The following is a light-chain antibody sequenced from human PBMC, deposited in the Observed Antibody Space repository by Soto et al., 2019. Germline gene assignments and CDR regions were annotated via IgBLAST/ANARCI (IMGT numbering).Light chain of an antibody. J-gene: IGKJ5*01. Sequence: IVLTQSPGTLSLSPGERATLSCRASQSVSSSYLAWYQQRPGQAPRLLISGASTRATGVPARFSGGGSGTEFTLTISSLQSEDFAVYYCQQYNNWPSITFGQGTRLEIK. CDR1: QSVSSSY. CDR2: GAS. CDR3: QQYNNWPSIT. V-gene: IGKV3-15*01.